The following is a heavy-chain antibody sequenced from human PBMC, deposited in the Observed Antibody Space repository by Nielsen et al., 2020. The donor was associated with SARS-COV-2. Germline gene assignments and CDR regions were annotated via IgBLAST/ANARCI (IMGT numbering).Heavy chain of an antibody. Sequence: GGSLRLSCAASGFTFSSYGMHWVRQAPGKGLEWVSVIYSGGSTYYADSVKGRFTISRDNSKNTLYLQMNSLRAEDTAVYYCARVWRGYFDYWGQGTLVTVSS. CDR2: IYSGGST. J-gene: IGHJ4*02. CDR1: GFTFSSYG. CDR3: ARVWRGYFDY. V-gene: IGHV3-53*01.